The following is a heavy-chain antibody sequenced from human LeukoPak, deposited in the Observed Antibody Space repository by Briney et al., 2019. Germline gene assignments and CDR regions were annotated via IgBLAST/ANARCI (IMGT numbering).Heavy chain of an antibody. CDR3: ARVSWFPRTSYYYMDV. J-gene: IGHJ6*03. CDR2: IYYSGSP. CDR1: GGSISSSSYY. Sequence: PSETLSLTCTVSGGSISSSSYYWGWIRQPPGKGLEWIGSIYYSGSPYYNPSLKSRVTISVDTSKKQFSLKLSSVTAADTAVYYCARVSWFPRTSYYYMDVWSKGTTVTVSS. D-gene: IGHD3-9*01. V-gene: IGHV4-39*07.